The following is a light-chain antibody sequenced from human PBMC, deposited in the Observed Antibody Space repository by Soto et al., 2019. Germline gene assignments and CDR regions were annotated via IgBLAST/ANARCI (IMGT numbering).Light chain of an antibody. CDR2: AAS. Sequence: AIRMTQSPSSLSASTGARVTITCRASQGISSYLAWYQQKPGKAPKLLIYAASTLQSGVPSRFSGSGSGTDFTLTISCLQSEDFATDYCQQYYSYPLDTFGQGTKLEIK. CDR3: QQYYSYPLDT. J-gene: IGKJ2*01. CDR1: QGISSY. V-gene: IGKV1-8*01.